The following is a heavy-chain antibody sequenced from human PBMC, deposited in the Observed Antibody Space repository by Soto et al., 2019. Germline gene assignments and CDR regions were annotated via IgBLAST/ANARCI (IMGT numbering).Heavy chain of an antibody. Sequence: QVQLVQSGAEVKKPGSSVKVSCKASGGTFSSYAISWVRQAPGHGLEWMGGIITIFGTAHYAQKFQGRVTITGDESRSTAYMELSSMRAEDTAGYYCARAYCSGGSCYPPYFDYWGQVTLVTVSS. CDR2: IITIFGTA. J-gene: IGHJ4*02. D-gene: IGHD2-15*01. CDR3: ARAYCSGGSCYPPYFDY. CDR1: GGTFSSYA. V-gene: IGHV1-69*01.